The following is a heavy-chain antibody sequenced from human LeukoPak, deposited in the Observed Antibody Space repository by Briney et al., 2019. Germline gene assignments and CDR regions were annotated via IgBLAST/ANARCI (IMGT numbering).Heavy chain of an antibody. J-gene: IGHJ4*02. CDR3: ARGGRVGATIFDY. CDR2: IYYSGST. D-gene: IGHD1-26*01. CDR1: GGSISSGDYY. V-gene: IGHV4-30-4*08. Sequence: SQTLSLTCTVSGGSISSGDYYWSWIRQPPGKGLEWIGYIYYSGSTNYNPSLKSRVTISVDTSKNQFSLKLSSVTAADTAVYYCARGGRVGATIFDYWGQGTLVTVSS.